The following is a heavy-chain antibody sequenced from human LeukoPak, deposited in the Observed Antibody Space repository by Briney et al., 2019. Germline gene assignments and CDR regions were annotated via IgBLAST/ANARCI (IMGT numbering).Heavy chain of an antibody. CDR1: GGSMSSSTYY. J-gene: IGHJ4*02. CDR3: ARGVYGSGSYYNFDY. CDR2: LYYSDNP. V-gene: IGHV4-39*01. Sequence: SVTLSLTCTVSGGSMSSSTYYWAWIRQPPGKGLEWIAALYYSDNPYYSPSLKSRVTISIDTSKNQFSLRLRSVTAADTAVYYCARGVYGSGSYYNFDYWGQGALVTVSS. D-gene: IGHD3-10*01.